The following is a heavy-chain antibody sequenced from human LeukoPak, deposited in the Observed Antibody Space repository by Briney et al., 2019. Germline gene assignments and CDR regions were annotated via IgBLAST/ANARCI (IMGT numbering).Heavy chain of an antibody. CDR1: GITFSGAW. D-gene: IGHD3-10*01. CDR3: ARVSGPGMNEYYHL. Sequence: GGSLRLSCAASGITFSGAWMHWVRQAPGKGLVWVSRINDDGSFRRYANSVKGRFTISRDNAKNTLFLQMDSLRAEDTAVYYCARVSGPGMNEYYHLCGQGTLVTVSS. V-gene: IGHV3-74*01. J-gene: IGHJ1*01. CDR2: INDDGSFR.